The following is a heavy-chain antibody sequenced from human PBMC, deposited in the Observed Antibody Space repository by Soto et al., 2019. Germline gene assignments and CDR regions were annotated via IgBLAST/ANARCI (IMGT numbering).Heavy chain of an antibody. CDR2: INHSGST. CDR1: GGSFSGYY. D-gene: IGHD5-12*01. J-gene: IGHJ6*02. CDR3: ARAPRVGVATIGYYYYYYGMDV. V-gene: IGHV4-34*01. Sequence: SETLSLTCAVYGGSFSGYYWSWIRQPPGKGLEWIGEINHSGSTNYNPSLKSRVTISVDTSKNQFSLKLSSVTAADTAVYYCARAPRVGVATIGYYYYYYGMDVWGQGTTVTVSS.